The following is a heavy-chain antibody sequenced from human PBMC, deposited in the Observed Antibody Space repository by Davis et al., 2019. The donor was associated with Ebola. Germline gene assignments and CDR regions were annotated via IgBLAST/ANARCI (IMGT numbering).Heavy chain of an antibody. CDR1: GFTFTTYG. CDR2: IRYDGSYQ. Sequence: GESLKISCAASGFTFTTYGMHWVRQSPGRGLEWVAFIRYDGSYQFYAHSVKGRFTISRDNSKNTLYLQMSSLRAEDTAVYYCVNSVGQLAPPYYYYGMDVWGQGTTVTVSS. V-gene: IGHV3-30*02. J-gene: IGHJ6*02. D-gene: IGHD6-13*01. CDR3: VNSVGQLAPPYYYYGMDV.